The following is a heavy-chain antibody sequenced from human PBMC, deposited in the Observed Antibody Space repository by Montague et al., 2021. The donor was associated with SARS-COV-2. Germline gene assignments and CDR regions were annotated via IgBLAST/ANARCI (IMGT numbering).Heavy chain of an antibody. Sequence: TLSLTCTVSGGSISSGGYYWSWMRPHPGKGLEWNGYNYYSGSTYHNPYLKSRITISVATSKNQFSLKLSSVTAAATAVYYCARARITMIVVVNAFDIWGQGTMVTVSS. CDR2: NYYSGST. J-gene: IGHJ3*02. V-gene: IGHV4-31*03. D-gene: IGHD3-22*01. CDR3: ARARITMIVVVNAFDI. CDR1: GGSISSGGYY.